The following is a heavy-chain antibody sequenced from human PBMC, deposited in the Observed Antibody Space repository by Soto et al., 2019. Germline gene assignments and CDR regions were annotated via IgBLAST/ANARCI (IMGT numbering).Heavy chain of an antibody. D-gene: IGHD5-12*01. CDR3: ARDLRRRDGYNRAYYYYGMDV. J-gene: IGHJ6*02. CDR2: INPSGGST. CDR1: GYTFTSSY. Sequence: ASVKVSCKASGYTFTSSYMHWVRQAPGQGLEWMGIINPSGGSTSYAQKFQGRVTMTRDTSTSTVYMELSSLRSEDTAVYYCARDLRRRDGYNRAYYYYGMDVWGQGTTVTVSS. V-gene: IGHV1-46*03.